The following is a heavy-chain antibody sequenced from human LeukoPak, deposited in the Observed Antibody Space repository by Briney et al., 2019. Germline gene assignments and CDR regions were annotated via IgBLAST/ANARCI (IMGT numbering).Heavy chain of an antibody. J-gene: IGHJ3*02. Sequence: GGSLRLSCAASGFSSINSGMHWVRQAPGKGLEWVAFMRYDGSSKFYTDSVKGRFTISRDNSKNTLYLQMNSLRAEDTAVYYCAKDFIYGGWGNGFDIWGQGTMVTVSS. D-gene: IGHD3-16*01. CDR1: GFSSINSG. CDR2: MRYDGSSK. V-gene: IGHV3-30*02. CDR3: AKDFIYGGWGNGFDI.